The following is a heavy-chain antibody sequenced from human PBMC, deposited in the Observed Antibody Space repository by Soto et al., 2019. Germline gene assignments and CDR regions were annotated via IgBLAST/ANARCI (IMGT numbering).Heavy chain of an antibody. CDR1: GFTFGGDA. D-gene: IGHD4-4*01. V-gene: IGHV3-49*04. CDR3: TREHDYRKYVYYYYGMDV. Sequence: GGSLRLSCTASGFTFGGDAMSWVRHAPGKGLVWVGFIRSKAYGGTTEYAASVKGRFTISREDSKSIAYLQMNSLKTEDTAVYYCTREHDYRKYVYYYYGMDVWGQGTTVTVSS. CDR2: IRSKAYGGTT. J-gene: IGHJ6*02.